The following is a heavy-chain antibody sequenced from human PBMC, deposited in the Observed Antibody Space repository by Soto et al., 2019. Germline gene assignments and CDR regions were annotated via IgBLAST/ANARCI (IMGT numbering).Heavy chain of an antibody. J-gene: IGHJ4*02. CDR1: EFTFSGSA. V-gene: IGHV3-73*01. CDR3: TTRGYCSGGSCERLDY. Sequence: EVQLVESGGGLVQPGGSLKLSCAASEFTFSGSAIHWVRQASGKGLEWVGRIRSSANSYATSYAASVKGRFTISRDDSKNTAFLQKNSLKSEDTALYYCTTRGYCSGGSCERLDYWGQGTLVTVSS. CDR2: IRSSANSYAT. D-gene: IGHD2-15*01.